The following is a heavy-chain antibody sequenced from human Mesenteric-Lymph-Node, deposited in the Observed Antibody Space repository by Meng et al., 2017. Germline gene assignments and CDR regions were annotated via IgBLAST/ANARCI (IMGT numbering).Heavy chain of an antibody. Sequence: EVQLVESGGGLVKPGWSLRLSCAASGFTFSSYTMNWVRRAPGKGLEWVSSISSSSNYIYSADSVKGRFTISRDNAKNSLYLQMNSLRAEDTAVYYCARDTPGLLFDYWGQGTLVTVSS. J-gene: IGHJ4*02. CDR3: ARDTPGLLFDY. D-gene: IGHD5-18*01. CDR2: ISSSSNYI. V-gene: IGHV3-21*01. CDR1: GFTFSSYT.